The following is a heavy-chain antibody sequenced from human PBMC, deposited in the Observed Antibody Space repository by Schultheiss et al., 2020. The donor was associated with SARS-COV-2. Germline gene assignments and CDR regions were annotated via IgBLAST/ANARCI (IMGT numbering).Heavy chain of an antibody. J-gene: IGHJ4*02. CDR3: ARGLGGY. Sequence: SQTLSLTCTVSNYSISSGYYWGWIRQPPGKGLEWIGSIYYSGSTYYNPSLKSRVTISVDTSKNQFSLKLSSVTAADTAVYYCARGLGGYWGQGTLVTVSS. D-gene: IGHD3-16*01. CDR1: NYSISSGYY. V-gene: IGHV4-38-2*02. CDR2: IYYSGST.